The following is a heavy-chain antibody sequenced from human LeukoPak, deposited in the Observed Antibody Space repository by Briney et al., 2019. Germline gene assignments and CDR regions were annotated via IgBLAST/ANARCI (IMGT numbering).Heavy chain of an antibody. V-gene: IGHV1-2*02. CDR1: GYTFNRYY. CDR3: AREGVGY. Sequence: ASVKVSCQASGYTFNRYYIHRVRQAPGQRLEWMGWINPNSGGTNYAQKFQGRVTMTRDTSISTAYMELSRLRSDDTAVYYCAREGVGYWGQGTLVTVSS. J-gene: IGHJ4*02. CDR2: INPNSGGT.